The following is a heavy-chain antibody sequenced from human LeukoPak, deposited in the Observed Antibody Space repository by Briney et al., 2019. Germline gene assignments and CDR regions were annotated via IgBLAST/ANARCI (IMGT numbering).Heavy chain of an antibody. CDR2: ISGSGGST. D-gene: IGHD6-13*01. V-gene: IGHV3-23*01. CDR3: AKDIAAAGSSYFDY. Sequence: PGGSLRLSCAASGFTFSSYAMSWFRQAPGKGLEWVSAISGSGGSTYYADSVRGRFTISRDNSRNTLYLQMNSLRAEDTAVYYCAKDIAAAGSSYFDYWGQGALVTVSS. CDR1: GFTFSSYA. J-gene: IGHJ4*02.